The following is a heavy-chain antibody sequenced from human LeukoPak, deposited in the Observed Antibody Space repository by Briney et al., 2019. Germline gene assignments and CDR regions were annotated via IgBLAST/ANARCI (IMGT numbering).Heavy chain of an antibody. CDR1: GFTFSSYG. Sequence: GGSLRLSCAASGFTFSSYGMHWVRQAPGKGLEWVAVIWYDGSNKYYADSVKGRFSISRDKSKNTLYLQMNSLRPEDTAVYYCATEYDNLDDYFDYWGQGTLVIVSS. V-gene: IGHV3-30*02. CDR3: ATEYDNLDDYFDY. J-gene: IGHJ4*02. CDR2: IWYDGSNK. D-gene: IGHD1-1*01.